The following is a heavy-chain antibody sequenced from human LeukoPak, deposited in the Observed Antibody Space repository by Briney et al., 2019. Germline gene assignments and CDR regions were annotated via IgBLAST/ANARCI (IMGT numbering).Heavy chain of an antibody. J-gene: IGHJ5*02. CDR1: GGSISSNSYY. D-gene: IGHD6-13*01. CDR3: AREKYSSSWYGNWFDP. CDR2: IYYSGST. Sequence: PSETLSLTCTVSGGSISSNSYYWGWIRQPPGKGLEWIGSIYYSGSTYYNPSLKGRVTISVDTSKNQFSLKLSSVTAADTAVYYCAREKYSSSWYGNWFDPWGQGTLVTVSS. V-gene: IGHV4-39*02.